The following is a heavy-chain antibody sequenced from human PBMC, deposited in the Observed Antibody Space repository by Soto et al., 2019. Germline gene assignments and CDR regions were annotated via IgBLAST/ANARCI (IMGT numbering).Heavy chain of an antibody. CDR1: GFTFSSYE. Sequence: GGSLRLSCEASGFTFSSYEMNWVRQAPGKGLEWVSFISSSGSTKYYADSVKGRFTISRDNAKNSLFLQMTSLRAEDTAVYFCARAGEKWYGELLVDPFDIWGQGTMVTVSS. D-gene: IGHD3-10*01. J-gene: IGHJ3*02. V-gene: IGHV3-48*03. CDR3: ARAGEKWYGELLVDPFDI. CDR2: ISSSGSTK.